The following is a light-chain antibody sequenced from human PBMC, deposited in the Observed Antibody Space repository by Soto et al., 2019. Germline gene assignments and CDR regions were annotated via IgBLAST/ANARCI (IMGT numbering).Light chain of an antibody. Sequence: QSALTQPASVSGSPGQSITISCTGTSSDVGGYNYVSWYQHHPGKAPKLMIYEVSNRPSGVSNRFSGSKSGNTASLTISGLQAEDEADYYFSSYTSSSTLYVFGTGTKLTVL. J-gene: IGLJ1*01. V-gene: IGLV2-14*01. CDR2: EVS. CDR1: SSDVGGYNY. CDR3: SSYTSSSTLYV.